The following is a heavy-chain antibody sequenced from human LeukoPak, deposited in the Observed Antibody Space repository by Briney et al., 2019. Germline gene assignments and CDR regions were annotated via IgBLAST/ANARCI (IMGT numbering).Heavy chain of an antibody. CDR3: AALEDIVVVPTYGMDV. J-gene: IGHJ6*02. CDR1: GGTFSSYA. V-gene: IGHV1-69*13. Sequence: ASVKVSCKASGGTFSSYAISWVRQAPGQGLEWMGGIIALFGTANYAQKFQGRLTITADESTSTAYMELSSLRSEDTAVYYCAALEDIVVVPTYGMDVWGQGTTVTVSS. D-gene: IGHD2-2*01. CDR2: IIALFGTA.